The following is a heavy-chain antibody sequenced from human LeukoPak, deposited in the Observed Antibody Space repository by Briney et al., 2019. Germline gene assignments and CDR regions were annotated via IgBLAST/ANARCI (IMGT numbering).Heavy chain of an antibody. CDR2: IYPGDSDT. V-gene: IGHV5-51*01. D-gene: IGHD3-3*01. Sequence: GESLKIFCKGSGYSFTSYWIGWVRQMPGKGLEWMGIIYPGDSDTRYSPSFQGQVTISADKSNSTAYLQWSSLKASDTAMYYCARFAVLEWLFLDYWGQGTLVTVSS. J-gene: IGHJ4*02. CDR3: ARFAVLEWLFLDY. CDR1: GYSFTSYW.